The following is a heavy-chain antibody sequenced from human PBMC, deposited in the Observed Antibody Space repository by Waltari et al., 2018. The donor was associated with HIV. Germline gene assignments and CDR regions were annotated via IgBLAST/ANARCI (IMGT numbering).Heavy chain of an antibody. J-gene: IGHJ5*02. CDR1: GGLFRSSYYY. Sequence: QLQLQESGPGVVKPLETLSLTCTVSGGLFRSSYYYWDWIRQSPGKGLEWIGNIQYGGNTIYNPSLESRVSMSIDTSRGQFSLTLKDVTAADTAVYFCARRGNYRAAEYNYFGPWGQGIQVIVSS. D-gene: IGHD1-7*01. V-gene: IGHV4-39*01. CDR2: IQYGGNT. CDR3: ARRGNYRAAEYNYFGP.